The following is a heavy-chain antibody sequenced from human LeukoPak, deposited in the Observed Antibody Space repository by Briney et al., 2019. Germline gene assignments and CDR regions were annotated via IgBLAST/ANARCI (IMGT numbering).Heavy chain of an antibody. J-gene: IGHJ4*02. V-gene: IGHV3-23*01. CDR3: AKGSGMIVAGYFDY. CDR2: ISGSGGST. CDR1: GFTFSSYA. Sequence: GGSLRLSCAASGFTFSSYAMSWVRQAPGKGLEWVSAISGSGGSTYYADSVKGRFTISRDNSKNTLYLQMNRLRAEDTAVYYCAKGSGMIVAGYFDYWGQGTLVTVSS. D-gene: IGHD3-22*01.